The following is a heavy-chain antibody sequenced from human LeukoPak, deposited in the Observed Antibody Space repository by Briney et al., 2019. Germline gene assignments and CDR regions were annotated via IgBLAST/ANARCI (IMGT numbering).Heavy chain of an antibody. CDR2: ISHDDTHK. V-gene: IGHV3-30*04. CDR1: GFAFSTYT. CDR3: AKDRVYSSSYFCFDL. Sequence: TGGSLRLSCAASGFAFSTYTMHWVRQAPGKGPEWVSVISHDDTHKYYADAVAGRFTISRDNSKNTVDMQMNSLRTEDTAVYYCAKDRVYSSSYFCFDLWGQGTLVTVSS. D-gene: IGHD6-13*01. J-gene: IGHJ5*02.